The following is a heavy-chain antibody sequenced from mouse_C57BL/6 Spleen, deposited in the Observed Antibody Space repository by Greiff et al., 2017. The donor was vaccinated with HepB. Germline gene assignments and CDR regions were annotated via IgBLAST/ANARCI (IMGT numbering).Heavy chain of an antibody. Sequence: VMLVESGPGLVQPSQSLSITCTVSGFSLTSYGVHWVRQPPGKGLEWLGVIWSGGSTDYNAAFISRLSISKDNSKSQVFFKMNSLQADDTAIYYCAKKGGTSSYAMDYWGQGTSVTVSS. CDR3: AKKGGTSSYAMDY. CDR2: IWSGGST. J-gene: IGHJ4*01. V-gene: IGHV2-4*01. CDR1: GFSLTSYG. D-gene: IGHD3-3*01.